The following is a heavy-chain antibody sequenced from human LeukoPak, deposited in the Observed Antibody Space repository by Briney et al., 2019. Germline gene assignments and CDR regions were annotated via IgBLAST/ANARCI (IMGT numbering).Heavy chain of an antibody. V-gene: IGHV3-23*01. CDR3: AKDRDSYGWDAFDI. CDR1: GFTFSNAW. CDR2: ISGSGGST. D-gene: IGHD5-18*01. Sequence: GGSLRLSCAASGFTFSNAWMNWVRQAPGKGLEWVSAISGSGGSTYYADSVKGRFTISRDNSKNTLYLQMNSLRAEDTAVYYCAKDRDSYGWDAFDIWGQGTMVTVSS. J-gene: IGHJ3*02.